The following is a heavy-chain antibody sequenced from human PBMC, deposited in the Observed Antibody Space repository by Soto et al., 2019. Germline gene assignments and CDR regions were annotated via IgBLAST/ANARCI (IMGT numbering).Heavy chain of an antibody. V-gene: IGHV3-30*18. CDR1: GFTFSSFG. CDR3: AKERSLLATAPDIDY. J-gene: IGHJ4*02. D-gene: IGHD5-12*01. Sequence: QVQLVESGGGVVQPGRSLRLSCAASGFTFSSFGMHWVRQAPGKGLEWVAVASYDGSYKYYADSVKGRFTISRDNSKNTLYLQMNSLRAEHTAVYCCAKERSLLATAPDIDYWGQATPVTVSS. CDR2: ASYDGSYK.